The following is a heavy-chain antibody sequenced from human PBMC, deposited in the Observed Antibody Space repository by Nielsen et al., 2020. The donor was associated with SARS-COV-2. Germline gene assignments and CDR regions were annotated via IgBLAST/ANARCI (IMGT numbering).Heavy chain of an antibody. V-gene: IGHV3-13*04. CDR3: ARGAFRFLGGMVDYMDV. D-gene: IGHD3-3*01. Sequence: GESLKISCAASGFTFSSYDMHWVRQATGKGLEWVSAIGTAGDTYYPGSVKGRFTISRENAKNSLYLQMNSLRAGDTAVYYCARGAFRFLGGMVDYMDVWGKGTTVTVSS. J-gene: IGHJ6*03. CDR1: GFTFSSYD. CDR2: IGTAGDT.